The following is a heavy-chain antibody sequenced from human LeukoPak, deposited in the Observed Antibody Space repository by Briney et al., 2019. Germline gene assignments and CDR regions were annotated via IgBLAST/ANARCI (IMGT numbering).Heavy chain of an antibody. D-gene: IGHD3-22*01. CDR2: IYYSGST. V-gene: IGHV4-39*07. CDR1: GGSVSSSSYY. Sequence: PSETLSLTCTVSGGSVSSSSYYWGWIRQPPGKGLEWIGSIYYSGSTYYNPSLKSRVSISVDTSKNQFSLKLNSLTAADTAVYYCAKHYYDSSGHGYPWDYFDYWGQGTLVTVSS. J-gene: IGHJ4*02. CDR3: AKHYYDSSGHGYPWDYFDY.